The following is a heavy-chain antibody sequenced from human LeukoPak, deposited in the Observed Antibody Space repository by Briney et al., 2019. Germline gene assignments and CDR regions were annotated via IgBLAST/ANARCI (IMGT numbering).Heavy chain of an antibody. CDR3: ASFRPGYYYYMDV. D-gene: IGHD6-6*01. CDR2: IIPIFGTA. V-gene: IGHV1-69*13. J-gene: IGHJ6*03. CDR1: GGTFSSYA. Sequence: GASVKVSCKASGGTFSSYAISLVRQAPGQGLEWMGGIIPIFGTANYAQKFQVRVTITADESTSTAYMELSSLRSEDTAVYYCASFRPGYYYYMDVWGKGTTVTVSS.